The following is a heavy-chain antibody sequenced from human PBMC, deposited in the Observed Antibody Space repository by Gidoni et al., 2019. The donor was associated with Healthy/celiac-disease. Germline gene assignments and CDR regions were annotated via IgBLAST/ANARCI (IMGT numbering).Heavy chain of an antibody. Sequence: QVQLQESGPGLVKPSQTLSLTCTVSGGSISSVGYYWSWIRQHPGKGLEWIGYIYYSGSTYYNPSLKSRVTISVDTSKNQFSLKLSSVTAADTAVYYCARGGAAALKSPYYFDYWGQGTLVTVSS. CDR3: ARGGAAALKSPYYFDY. J-gene: IGHJ4*02. CDR1: GGSISSVGYY. V-gene: IGHV4-31*03. CDR2: IYYSGST. D-gene: IGHD6-13*01.